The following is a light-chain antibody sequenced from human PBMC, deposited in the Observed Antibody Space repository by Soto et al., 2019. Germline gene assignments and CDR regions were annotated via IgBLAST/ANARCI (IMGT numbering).Light chain of an antibody. J-gene: IGKJ4*01. V-gene: IGKV1-5*03. CDR3: QQYDSYPFT. Sequence: DIQMTQSPSTLSASVGDRVTITCRASQSINNWLAWYQQKPGKAPKLLISKASNLKSGVPSRFSGTGSGTEFTLTISSLQPDDCASYYCQQYDSYPFTFGGGTKVEI. CDR2: KAS. CDR1: QSINNW.